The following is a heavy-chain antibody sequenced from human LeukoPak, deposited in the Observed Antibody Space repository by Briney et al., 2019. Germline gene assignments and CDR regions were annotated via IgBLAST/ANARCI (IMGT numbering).Heavy chain of an antibody. V-gene: IGHV1-69*05. CDR1: GGTFSSYA. D-gene: IGHD3-22*01. Sequence: SVKVSCKASGGTFSSYAISWVRQAPGQGLEWMGGIIPIFGTANYAQKFQGRVTITTDESTSTAYMELSSLRSEDTAVYYCAREVDYYDSSGHRGTYFWFDPWGQGSLVT. CDR3: AREVDYYDSSGHRGTYFWFDP. CDR2: IIPIFGTA. J-gene: IGHJ5*02.